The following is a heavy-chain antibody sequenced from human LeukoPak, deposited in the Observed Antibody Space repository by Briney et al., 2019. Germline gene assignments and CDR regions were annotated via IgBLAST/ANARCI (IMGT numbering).Heavy chain of an antibody. CDR1: GGSMSDYY. Sequence: KPSGTPALTCTVSGGSMSDYYWSWVREPPGKGLEWIGYFDDSGSTSYNPSLKSRVTISVDTSKNQLSLKLNSATAADTAVYYCTRHSRDSGGAFQYWGQGTPVTVSS. D-gene: IGHD4-23*01. CDR2: FDDSGST. V-gene: IGHV4-59*08. CDR3: TRHSRDSGGAFQY. J-gene: IGHJ1*01.